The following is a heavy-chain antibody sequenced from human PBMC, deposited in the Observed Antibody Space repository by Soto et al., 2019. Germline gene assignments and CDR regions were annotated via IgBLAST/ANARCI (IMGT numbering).Heavy chain of an antibody. CDR2: IRGSATTT. D-gene: IGHD6-19*01. V-gene: IGHV3-23*01. CDR3: AKGVPGIAVAGTGYFQH. CDR1: GFTFSNYA. Sequence: GGFLRLSCIASGFTFSNYAMSWVRQAPGRGLEWVSAIRGSATTTYYADSVKGRFTISRDNSKNTLYLQMNSLRAEDTAVYYCAKGVPGIAVAGTGYFQHWGQGTLVTVS. J-gene: IGHJ1*01.